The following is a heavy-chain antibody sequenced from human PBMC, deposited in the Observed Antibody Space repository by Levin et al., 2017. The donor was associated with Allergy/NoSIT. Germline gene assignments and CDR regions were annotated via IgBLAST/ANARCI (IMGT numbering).Heavy chain of an antibody. CDR1: FSSLSRSGVG. D-gene: IGHD3-10*01. J-gene: IGHJ4*02. V-gene: IGHV2-5*01. Sequence: FGSPLVNFSHPLPLPFPFSFSSLSRSGVGVGWIRQPPGKALEWLALIYWNDDKRYIPSLPSRLTITKDTSNNQVVLTMTNMDPVDTATYYCVHSHSGNRAYVFFDYWGQGTRVTVSS. CDR3: VHSHSGNRAYVFFDY. CDR2: IYWNDDK.